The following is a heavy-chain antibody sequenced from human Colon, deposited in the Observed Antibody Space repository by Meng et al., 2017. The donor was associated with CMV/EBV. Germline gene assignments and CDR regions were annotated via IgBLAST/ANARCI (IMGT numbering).Heavy chain of an antibody. CDR2: INPNSGGT. CDR1: GYLFTGFY. CDR3: GRVRVVPAASYHYYFGVDV. D-gene: IGHD2-2*01. V-gene: IGHV1-2*02. J-gene: IGHJ6*02. Sequence: ASVQVSCKASGYLFTGFYMHWVRQAPGQGLEWMGWINPNSGGTKYAQRFQGRVTMTRDTSISTAYMELSSLRSDDTAVYFCGRVRVVPAASYHYYFGVDVWGQGTTVTVSS.